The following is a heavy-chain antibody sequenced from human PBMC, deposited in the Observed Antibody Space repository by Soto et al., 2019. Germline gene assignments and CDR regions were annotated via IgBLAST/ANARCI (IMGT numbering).Heavy chain of an antibody. CDR1: GFTFDDYA. J-gene: IGHJ4*02. Sequence: GGSLRLSCAASGFTFDDYAMHWVRQAPGKGLEWVSGISWNSGSIGYADSVKGRFTISRDNAKNSLYLQMNSLRAEDTALYYCAKDMGLNVAVAGYFDYWGQGTLVTVSS. V-gene: IGHV3-9*01. CDR3: AKDMGLNVAVAGYFDY. D-gene: IGHD6-19*01. CDR2: ISWNSGSI.